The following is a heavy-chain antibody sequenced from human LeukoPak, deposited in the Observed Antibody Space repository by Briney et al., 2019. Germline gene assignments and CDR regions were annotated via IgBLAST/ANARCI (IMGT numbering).Heavy chain of an antibody. V-gene: IGHV1-46*01. J-gene: IGHJ4*02. CDR2: INPSGGST. CDR3: ASSSASWIQLLTPDY. CDR1: GYTFTSYY. D-gene: IGHD5-18*01. Sequence: ASVKVSFKASGYTFTSYYMHWVRQAPGQGLEWMGIINPSGGSTSYAQKFQGRVTMTRDTSTSTVYMELSSLRSEDTAVYYCASSSASWIQLLTPDYWGQGTLVTVSS.